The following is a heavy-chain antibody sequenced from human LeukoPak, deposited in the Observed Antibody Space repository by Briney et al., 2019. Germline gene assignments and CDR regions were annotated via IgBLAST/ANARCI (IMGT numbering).Heavy chain of an antibody. CDR2: IYYSGST. J-gene: IGHJ4*02. CDR3: ARAHDY. V-gene: IGHV4-39*07. Sequence: KPSETLSLTCTVSGGPISSSSYYWGWIRQPPGKGLEWIGNIYYSGSTYYNPSHKSRVTISVDTSKNQFSLKLSSVTAADTAVYYCARAHDYWGQGTLVTVSS. CDR1: GGPISSSSYY.